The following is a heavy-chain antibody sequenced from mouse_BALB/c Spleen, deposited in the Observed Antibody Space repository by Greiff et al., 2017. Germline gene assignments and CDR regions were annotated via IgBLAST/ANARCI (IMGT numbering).Heavy chain of an antibody. CDR1: GFSLTSYG. CDR3: ARKAGGVYARDD. V-gene: IGHV2-4-1*01. CDR2: IWSGGST. Sequence: QVQLQQSGPGLVQPSQSLSITCPVSGFSLTSYGVHWVRPSPGKGLEWLGVIWSGGSTDYNAAFISRLSISKDNSKSQVFFKMNSLQADDTAIYYCARKAGGVYARDDGGQGTAVTVSS. D-gene: IGHD1-1*02. J-gene: IGHJ4*01.